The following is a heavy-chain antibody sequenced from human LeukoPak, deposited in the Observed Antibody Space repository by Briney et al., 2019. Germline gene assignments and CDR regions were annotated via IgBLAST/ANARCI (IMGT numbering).Heavy chain of an antibody. J-gene: IGHJ4*02. CDR2: ISWNSGSI. V-gene: IGHV3-9*01. Sequence: GGSLRLSCAAPGFTFDDYAMHWVRQAPGKGLEWVSGISWNSGSIGYADSVKGRFTISRDNAKNSLYLQMNSLRAEDTALYYCAKDRGYSYDGVDYWGQGTLVTVSS. D-gene: IGHD5-18*01. CDR1: GFTFDDYA. CDR3: AKDRGYSYDGVDY.